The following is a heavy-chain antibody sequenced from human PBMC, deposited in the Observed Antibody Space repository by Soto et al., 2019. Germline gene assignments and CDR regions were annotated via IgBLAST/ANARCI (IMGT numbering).Heavy chain of an antibody. D-gene: IGHD3-22*01. CDR1: GFTFTTYG. V-gene: IGHV3-30*18. CDR3: AKSSLGSDRSGVQYWFFDL. J-gene: IGHJ2*01. CDR2: ISYDGGTT. Sequence: QVQLVESGGGVVQPGRSLRLSCVASGFTFTTYGMHWVRQAPGKGLEWVAVISYDGGTTYYADSVKGRFTISRDNSKNTLFLEMNRLRAEDTAVYYCAKSSLGSDRSGVQYWFFDLLGRGTLVSVS.